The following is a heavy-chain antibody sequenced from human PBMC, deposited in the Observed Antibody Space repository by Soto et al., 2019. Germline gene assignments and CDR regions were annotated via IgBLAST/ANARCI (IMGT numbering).Heavy chain of an antibody. CDR1: GGSMSIGGYS. J-gene: IGHJ4*02. V-gene: IGHV4-30-2*01. CDR2: IYHSGST. Sequence: PAETLCLTCAVSGGSMSIGGYSWSRIGQPRGKGLGWIAYIYHSGSTYYRPSLKSRVTISVDRSKNQFSLKLSSVNAADTAVYYCASGLTTVTTLDYWGQGPLVTVSS. D-gene: IGHD4-4*01. CDR3: ASGLTTVTTLDY.